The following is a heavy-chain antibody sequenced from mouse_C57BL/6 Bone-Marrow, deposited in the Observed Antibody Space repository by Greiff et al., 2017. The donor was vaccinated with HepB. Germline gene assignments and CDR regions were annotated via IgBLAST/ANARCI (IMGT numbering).Heavy chain of an antibody. D-gene: IGHD1-2*01. CDR2: ISYDGSN. CDR3: ARAPLLRGFAY. CDR1: GYSITSGYY. J-gene: IGHJ3*01. V-gene: IGHV3-6*01. Sequence: EVQLQQSGPGLVKPSQSLSLTCSVTGYSITSGYYWNWIRQFPGNKLEWMGYISYDGSNNYNPSLKNRISITRDTSKNQFFLKLNSVTTEDTATYYCARAPLLRGFAYWGQGTLVTVSA.